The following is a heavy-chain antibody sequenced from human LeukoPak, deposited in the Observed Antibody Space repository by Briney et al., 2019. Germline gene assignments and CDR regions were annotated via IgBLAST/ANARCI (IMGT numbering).Heavy chain of an antibody. CDR1: GFTFSSYS. CDR3: ARGSAYYDSSGYICDY. Sequence: GGSRRLSCAASGFTFSSYSMNWVRQAPGKGLEWVSSISSSSSYIYYADSVKGRFTISRDNAKNSLYLQMNSLRAEDTAVYYCARGSAYYDSSGYICDYWGQGTLVTVSS. J-gene: IGHJ4*02. CDR2: ISSSSSYI. D-gene: IGHD3-22*01. V-gene: IGHV3-21*01.